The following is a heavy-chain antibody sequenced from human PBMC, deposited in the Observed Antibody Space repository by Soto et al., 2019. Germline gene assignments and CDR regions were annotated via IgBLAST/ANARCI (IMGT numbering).Heavy chain of an antibody. J-gene: IGHJ4*02. D-gene: IGHD3-3*01. CDR1: GFTFSSHA. CDR2: ISYDGSNK. CDR3: ANLRFLEWSTPSDNNDY. Sequence: GGSLRLSCAASGFTFSSHAMHWVRQAPGKGLEWVAVISYDGSNKYYADSVKGRFTISRDNSKNTLYLQMNSLRAEDTAVYYCANLRFLEWSTPSDNNDYWGQGTLVTVSS. V-gene: IGHV3-30-3*01.